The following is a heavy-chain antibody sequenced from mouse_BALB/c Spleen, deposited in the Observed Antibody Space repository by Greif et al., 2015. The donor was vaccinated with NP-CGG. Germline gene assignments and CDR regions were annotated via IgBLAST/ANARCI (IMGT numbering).Heavy chain of an antibody. J-gene: IGHJ4*01. V-gene: IGHV3-2*02. CDR3: ARIYYGNYGEVSYAMDY. CDR1: GYSITSDYA. Sequence: VQLQQSGPGLVKPSQSLSLTCTVTGYSITSDYAWNWIRQFPGNKLEWMGYISYSGSTSYNPSLKSRISITRDTSKXQFFLQLNSVTTEDTATYYCARIYYGNYGEVSYAMDYWGQGTSVTVSS. CDR2: ISYSGST. D-gene: IGHD2-1*01.